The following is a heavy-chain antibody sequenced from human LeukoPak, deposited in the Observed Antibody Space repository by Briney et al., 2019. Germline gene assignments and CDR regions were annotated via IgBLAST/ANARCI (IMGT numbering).Heavy chain of an antibody. V-gene: IGHV3-23*01. CDR2: ISGSGGST. J-gene: IGHJ1*01. CDR1: GFTFSSYA. Sequence: GSLRLSCAASGFTFSSYAMSWVRQAPGKGLEWVSAISGSGGSTYYADSVKGRFTISRDNSKNTLYLQMNSLRAEDTAVYYCAKDGQAPGYDFWSGYYRFYFQRWGQGTLVTVSS. CDR3: AKDGQAPGYDFWSGYYRFYFQR. D-gene: IGHD3-3*01.